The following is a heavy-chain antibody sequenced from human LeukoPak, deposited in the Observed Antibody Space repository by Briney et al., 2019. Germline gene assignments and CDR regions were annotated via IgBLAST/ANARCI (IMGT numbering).Heavy chain of an antibody. V-gene: IGHV4-31*03. CDR2: ISYSGST. D-gene: IGHD3-22*01. Sequence: SQTLSLTCTVSGGSISSGGHYRSWIRQHPGKGLEWIAYISYSGSTFYNPSLKSRIIISVDTSKNRFSLKLSSVTAADTAVYFCARGAFNYYDTIGYSNDAFDIWGQGTMVTVSS. CDR3: ARGAFNYYDTIGYSNDAFDI. J-gene: IGHJ3*02. CDR1: GGSISSGGHY.